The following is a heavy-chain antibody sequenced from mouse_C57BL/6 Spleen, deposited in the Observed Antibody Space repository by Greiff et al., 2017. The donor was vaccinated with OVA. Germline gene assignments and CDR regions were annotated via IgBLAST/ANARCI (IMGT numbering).Heavy chain of an antibody. D-gene: IGHD2-4*01. CDR1: GFTFSDYY. V-gene: IGHV5-16*01. CDR3: ATYDYGRFAY. Sequence: EVKLMESEGGLVQPGSSMKLSCTASGFTFSDYYMAWVRQVPEKGLEWVANINYDGSSTYYLDSLKSRFIISRDNAKNILYLQMSSLKSEDTATYYCATYDYGRFAYWGQGTLVTVSA. CDR2: INYDGSST. J-gene: IGHJ3*01.